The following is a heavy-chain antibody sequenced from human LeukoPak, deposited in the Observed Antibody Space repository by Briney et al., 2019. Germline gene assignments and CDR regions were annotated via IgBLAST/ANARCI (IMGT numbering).Heavy chain of an antibody. D-gene: IGHD2-15*01. CDR1: GFTFSSYA. J-gene: IGHJ4*02. V-gene: IGHV3-30*04. Sequence: GGSLRLSCAASGFTFSSYAMHWVRQAPGKGLEWVAVISYDGSNKYYADSVKGRFTISRDNSKDTLYLQMNSLRAEVTAVYYCAKVAGCSGGSCPQSYFDYWGQGTLVTVSS. CDR2: ISYDGSNK. CDR3: AKVAGCSGGSCPQSYFDY.